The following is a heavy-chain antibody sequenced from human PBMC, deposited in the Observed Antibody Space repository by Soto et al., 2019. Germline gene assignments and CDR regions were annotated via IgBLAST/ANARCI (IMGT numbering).Heavy chain of an antibody. CDR2: IGDSGRST. J-gene: IGHJ4*02. Sequence: GGSLRLSCAASGFTFSSYAMTWVRQAPGKGLEWFSAIGDSGRSTYYADSVKGRFTISRDNSKNTLYLQMNSLRAEDTAVYYCAPPPIGILTGYSFLKYGGKGTLVTVS. CDR1: GFTFSSYA. D-gene: IGHD3-9*01. CDR3: APPPIGILTGYSFLKY. V-gene: IGHV3-23*01.